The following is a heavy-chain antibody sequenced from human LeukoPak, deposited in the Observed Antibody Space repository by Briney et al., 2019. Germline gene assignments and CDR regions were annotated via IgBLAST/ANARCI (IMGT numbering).Heavy chain of an antibody. Sequence: GGSLRLSCAASGFTFSSYGMHWVRPAPGKGLEWVALIWYDGSNKYYTDSVKGRLTISRDSSKNTLYLQMNSLRAEDTAIYYCAREGPRGNSQFDYWGQGTLVTVSS. J-gene: IGHJ4*02. CDR3: AREGPRGNSQFDY. CDR1: GFTFSSYG. V-gene: IGHV3-33*01. D-gene: IGHD2/OR15-2a*01. CDR2: IWYDGSNK.